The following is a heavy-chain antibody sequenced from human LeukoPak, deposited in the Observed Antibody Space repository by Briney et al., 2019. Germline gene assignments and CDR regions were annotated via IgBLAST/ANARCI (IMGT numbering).Heavy chain of an antibody. CDR1: AFTFSNYA. Sequence: GGSLRLSCAASAFTFSNYAMSWVRQAPGKGLEWVSTISGNGGSTYSADSVRGRFTISRDNSKNTLYLQMNSLRAEDTAVYYCAKSSAYLEWLSDFDYWGQGTLVTVSS. J-gene: IGHJ4*02. D-gene: IGHD3-3*02. V-gene: IGHV3-23*01. CDR2: ISGNGGST. CDR3: AKSSAYLEWLSDFDY.